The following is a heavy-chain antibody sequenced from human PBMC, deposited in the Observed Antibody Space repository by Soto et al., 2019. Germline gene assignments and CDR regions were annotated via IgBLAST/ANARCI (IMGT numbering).Heavy chain of an antibody. V-gene: IGHV3-7*01. D-gene: IGHD6-25*01. Sequence: PGGSLRLSCGTSGFIFSSHWMTWVRQAPGKGLEWVADIKPDGSDKHYVDSVKGRFTISGDNAEHSLYLQMSSLRAEDTAVYYCARLYGSVSTFDYWGQGTLVTVSS. J-gene: IGHJ4*02. CDR2: IKPDGSDK. CDR1: GFIFSSHW. CDR3: ARLYGSVSTFDY.